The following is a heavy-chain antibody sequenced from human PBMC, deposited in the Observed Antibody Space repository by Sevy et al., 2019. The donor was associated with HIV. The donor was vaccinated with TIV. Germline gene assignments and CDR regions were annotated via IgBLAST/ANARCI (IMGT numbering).Heavy chain of an antibody. V-gene: IGHV5-51*01. D-gene: IGHD6-13*01. CDR2: IYPGDSDT. CDR1: GYSFTSYW. J-gene: IGHJ6*03. CDR3: ARRGAAADHYGYYYYYMDV. Sequence: GESLKISCKGSGYSFTSYWIGWVRQMPGKGLEWMGIIYPGDSDTRYSPSFQGQVTISADKSISTADLQWSSLKASDTAMYYCARRGAAADHYGYYYYYMDVWGKGTTVTVSS.